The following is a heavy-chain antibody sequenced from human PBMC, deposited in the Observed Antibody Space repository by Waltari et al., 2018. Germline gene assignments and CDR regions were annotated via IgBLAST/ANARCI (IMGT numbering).Heavy chain of an antibody. CDR1: GFPFDDYA. J-gene: IGHJ3*01. CDR2: INWNSDSI. CDR3: LKKNDEVYDRNGLVYDAFDV. Sequence: DVQLVESGGGLVHPGRSLRLSCAASGFPFDDYAMHWVRQAPGKGLEWVAGINWNSDSIGYGDSVKGRFTISRDNARNSLYLQMNSLTTEDTAVFYCLKKNDEVYDRNGLVYDAFDVWGQGTMVTVST. D-gene: IGHD3-22*01. V-gene: IGHV3-9*01.